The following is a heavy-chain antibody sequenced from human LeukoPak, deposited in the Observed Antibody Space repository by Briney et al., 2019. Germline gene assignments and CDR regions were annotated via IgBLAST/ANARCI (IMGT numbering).Heavy chain of an antibody. V-gene: IGHV3-21*01. CDR2: ISSRSSHI. CDR3: ARGGTGATRDDTFDI. J-gene: IGHJ3*02. CDR1: GFTFSSYS. D-gene: IGHD1-7*01. Sequence: PGGSLRLSCTASGFTFSSYSMNWARQAPGKGLEWVSSISSRSSHIFYADSVKGRFTISRDNAKNSLYLQMNSLRAEDTAVYYCARGGTGATRDDTFDIWGQGAMVTVSS.